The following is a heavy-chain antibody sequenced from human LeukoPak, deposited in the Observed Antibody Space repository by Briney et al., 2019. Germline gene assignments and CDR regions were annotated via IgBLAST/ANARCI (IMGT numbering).Heavy chain of an antibody. D-gene: IGHD2-21*01. CDR3: ASRSPPGETGYFDY. V-gene: IGHV4-31*03. Sequence: SETLSLTCTVSGVSISSGGYYWSWIRQHPGKGLEWIGYIFYSGSTYYNPSLKSRLTISVDTSKNQFSLKLNSVTAADTAVYYCASRSPPGETGYFDYWGQGTLVTVSS. J-gene: IGHJ4*02. CDR1: GVSISSGGYY. CDR2: IFYSGST.